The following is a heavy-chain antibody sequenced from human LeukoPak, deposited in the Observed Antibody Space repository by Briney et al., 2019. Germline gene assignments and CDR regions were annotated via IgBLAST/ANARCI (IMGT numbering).Heavy chain of an antibody. D-gene: IGHD6-13*01. CDR1: GGSISTANYY. J-gene: IGHJ5*02. CDR2: IFYSGST. Sequence: PETLSLTCTVSGGSISTANYYWGWVRQPPGKGLEWIGNIFYSGSTYYSPPLKSRLTISLDTSRNQFSLRLNSVTAADTAVYYCARDGSKGRSSSWYEGFDPWGQGTLVTVSS. CDR3: ARDGSKGRSSSWYEGFDP. V-gene: IGHV4-39*07.